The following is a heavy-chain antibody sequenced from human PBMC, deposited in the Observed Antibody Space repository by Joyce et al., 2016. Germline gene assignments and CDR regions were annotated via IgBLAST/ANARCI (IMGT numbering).Heavy chain of an antibody. CDR3: AKDRGDGDYYYYGMDA. CDR2: MSYDGSKK. Sequence: QVQLVESGGSVVQPGESLRLSCTVSGFTFSAYGMHWGRQAPGKGREWVAVMSYDGSKKFYADSVRGRCTISRDNSKNTLYLQVNRLTSEDRAVYYCAKDRGDGDYYYYGMDAWGQGTTVTVS. CDR1: GFTFSAYG. D-gene: IGHD2-21*02. V-gene: IGHV3-30*18. J-gene: IGHJ6*02.